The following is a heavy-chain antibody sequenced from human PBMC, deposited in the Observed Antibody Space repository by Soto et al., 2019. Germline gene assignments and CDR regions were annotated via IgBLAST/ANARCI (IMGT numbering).Heavy chain of an antibody. J-gene: IGHJ3*02. V-gene: IGHV4-30-2*01. Sequence: SLTFAVSGGSLSSSAYSWSWIRQPPGKGLEWIGFIYQSGSTYYNPSLKSRVTMSLDRPKNQFSLKLSSVTAADTAVYYCARELLFYDSDGFSWDDAFDIWGQGTMVTVSS. CDR3: ARELLFYDSDGFSWDDAFDI. CDR2: IYQSGST. CDR1: GGSLSSSAYS. D-gene: IGHD3-22*01.